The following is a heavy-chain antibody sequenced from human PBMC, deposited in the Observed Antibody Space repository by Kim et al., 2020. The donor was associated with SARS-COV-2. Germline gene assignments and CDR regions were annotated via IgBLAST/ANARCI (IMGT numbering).Heavy chain of an antibody. J-gene: IGHJ4*02. CDR2: ISSTSGAI. CDR1: GFTFSSDEVH. V-gene: IGHV3-48*02. CDR3: VIFYSGTDS. Sequence: GGFLRLSCSASGFTFSSDEVHMNWVRQAPGKGLEWISYISSTSGAIHYADAVRGRFTISKDNARNSLYLQLNSLRDEDTAVYYCVIFYSGTDSWGQGALVTVSS. D-gene: IGHD3-3*01.